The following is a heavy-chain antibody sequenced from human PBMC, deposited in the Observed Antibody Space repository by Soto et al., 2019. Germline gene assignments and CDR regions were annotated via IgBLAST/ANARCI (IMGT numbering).Heavy chain of an antibody. CDR1: GGSISSSSYY. Sequence: QLQLQESGPGLVKPSETLSLTCTVSGGSISSSSYYWGWIRQPPGKGLEWIGSIYYSGSTYYNPSLKSRATISVDTANNQFSLKLTSVTAADTAVYYCASLDRSTMIHDYWGQGTLVTVSS. CDR2: IYYSGST. V-gene: IGHV4-39*01. CDR3: ASLDRSTMIHDY. J-gene: IGHJ4*02. D-gene: IGHD3-22*01.